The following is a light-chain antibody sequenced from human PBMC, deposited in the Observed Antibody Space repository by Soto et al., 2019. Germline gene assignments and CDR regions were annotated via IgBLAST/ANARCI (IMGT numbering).Light chain of an antibody. J-gene: IGKJ5*01. CDR1: QSVSSK. CDR3: QQYPGWPIP. Sequence: EVVMRQSLATVAVSLGKKATLSCRASQSVSSKLAWYQQKPGQAPRLLIYGASSRATGIPDRFSGSGSGTAFTLTISRLEAEDFALYDCQQYPGWPIPFGQGTRLEI. V-gene: IGKV3D-15*01. CDR2: GAS.